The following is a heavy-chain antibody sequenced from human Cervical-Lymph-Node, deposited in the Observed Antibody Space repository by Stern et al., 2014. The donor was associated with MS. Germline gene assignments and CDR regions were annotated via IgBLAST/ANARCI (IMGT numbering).Heavy chain of an antibody. D-gene: IGHD2-8*01. J-gene: IGHJ4*02. V-gene: IGHV3-30*03. CDR2: ISYDGNHK. CDR3: ARDYEDTSMLFDH. Sequence: VHLVESGAAVVQPGRSLRLSCAASGFTFSSYGMHWVRQAPGKGLEWVTVISYDGNHKYYAASLKGRFTISRDNAKNTLHLQMNSVTPDDTAIYYCARDYEDTSMLFDHWGQGTLVTVSS. CDR1: GFTFSSYG.